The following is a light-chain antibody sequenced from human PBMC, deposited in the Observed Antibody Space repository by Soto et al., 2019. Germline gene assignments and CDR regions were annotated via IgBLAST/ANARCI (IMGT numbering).Light chain of an antibody. Sequence: QSALTQPASVSGSPGQSIIISCTGTSSDIGDYNYVSWYQQHPGRAPKLMIYDVTNRPSGVSYRFSGSKSGNTASLTISGLQPEDEADYYCSSYRISDSHYVIFGGGTKLTVL. CDR2: DVT. CDR1: SSDIGDYNY. J-gene: IGLJ2*01. CDR3: SSYRISDSHYVI. V-gene: IGLV2-14*01.